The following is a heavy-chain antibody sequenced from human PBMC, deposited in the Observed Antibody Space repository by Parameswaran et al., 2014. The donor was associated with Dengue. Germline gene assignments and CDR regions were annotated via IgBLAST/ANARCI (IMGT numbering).Heavy chain of an antibody. J-gene: IGHJ5*02. D-gene: IGHD5-18*01. CDR2: IWYDGSNK. CDR3: ARERVQLWLPTVPNWFDP. V-gene: IGHV3-33*01. Sequence: WIRQPPGKGLEWVAVIWYDGSNKYYADSVKGRFTISRDNSKNTLYLQMNSLRAEDTAVYYCARERVQLWLPTVPNWFDPWGQGTLVTVSS.